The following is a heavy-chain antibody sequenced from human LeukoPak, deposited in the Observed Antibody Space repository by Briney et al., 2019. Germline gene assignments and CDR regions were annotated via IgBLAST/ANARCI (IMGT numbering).Heavy chain of an antibody. V-gene: IGHV3-23*01. Sequence: GGSLRLSCAASGFTFSSYAMSWVRQAPGKGLEWVSAMSGSGGTTYYADSVKGRFAISRDNSRNTLYLQMSSLRTENTALYYCAKVQQLATIYYFDYWGQGSLVTVSS. D-gene: IGHD6-13*01. CDR1: GFTFSSYA. J-gene: IGHJ4*02. CDR3: AKVQQLATIYYFDY. CDR2: MSGSGGTT.